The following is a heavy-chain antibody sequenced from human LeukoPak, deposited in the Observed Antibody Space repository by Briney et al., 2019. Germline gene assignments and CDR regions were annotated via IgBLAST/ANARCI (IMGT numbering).Heavy chain of an antibody. CDR3: ARSGGSYPFDY. CDR2: MNPNSGNT. D-gene: IGHD1-26*01. CDR1: GYIFTSYD. V-gene: IGHV1-8*03. Sequence: GASVKVSCKASGYIFTSYDINWVRQAAGQGLEWMGWMNPNSGNTGYAQKFQGRVTITRNTSISTAYMELSSLRSEDTAGYYCARSGGSYPFDYWGQGTLVTASS. J-gene: IGHJ4*02.